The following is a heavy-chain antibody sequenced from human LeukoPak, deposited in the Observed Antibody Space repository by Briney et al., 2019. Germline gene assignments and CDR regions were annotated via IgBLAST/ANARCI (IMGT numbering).Heavy chain of an antibody. J-gene: IGHJ4*02. CDR3: ARRYSYGTHFDY. CDR2: INPNSGGT. D-gene: IGHD5-18*01. V-gene: IGHV1-2*02. Sequence: ASVKVSCKASGYTFTGYYMHWVRQAPGQGLEWMGWINPNSGGTNYAQKFQGRVTMTRDTSISTAYMGLSRLRSDDTAVYYCARRYSYGTHFDYWGQGTLVTVSS. CDR1: GYTFTGYY.